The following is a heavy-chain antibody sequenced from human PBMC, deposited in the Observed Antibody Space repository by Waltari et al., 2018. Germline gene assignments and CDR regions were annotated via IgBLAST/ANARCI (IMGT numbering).Heavy chain of an antibody. J-gene: IGHJ3*02. CDR2: SYSGGST. Sequence: EVQLGESGGGLIQPGGSLRLSCAASGFTVSSNYMSWVRQAPGKGLEWVSVSYSGGSTYYADPVTGCFTISRDKSKNTLYLPMNSLSAVDTAVYYCARGTQFEFKDAFDIWGQGTMVTVSS. D-gene: IGHD3-10*01. V-gene: IGHV3-53*01. CDR3: ARGTQFEFKDAFDI. CDR1: GFTVSSNY.